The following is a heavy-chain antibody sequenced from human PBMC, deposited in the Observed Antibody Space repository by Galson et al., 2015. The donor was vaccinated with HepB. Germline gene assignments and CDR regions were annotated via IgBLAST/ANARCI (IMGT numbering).Heavy chain of an antibody. J-gene: IGHJ2*01. V-gene: IGHV3-7*01. CDR1: GFTFNMYW. Sequence: SLRLSCAASGFTFNMYWMSWVRQAPGKGLEWVANIKQDVSEIYYVDSVKGRFTISRDNAKNSVSLHMDSLRAVDTAVYYCALEMARCLYDPYWYFDLWGRGTLVTVSS. D-gene: IGHD3-3*01. CDR2: IKQDVSEI. CDR3: ALEMARCLYDPYWYFDL.